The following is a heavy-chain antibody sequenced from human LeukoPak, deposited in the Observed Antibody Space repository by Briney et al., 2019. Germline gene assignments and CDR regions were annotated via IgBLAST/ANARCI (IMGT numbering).Heavy chain of an antibody. J-gene: IGHJ4*02. CDR3: ARGPPGYRVGDY. D-gene: IGHD2-2*03. V-gene: IGHV3-74*01. CDR1: GFTFNNYW. Sequence: GGSLRLSCATSGFTFNNYWVHWVRQAPGKGLGWVSDINTDGTIIHYADSVRGRFTISRDNAKSTVFLQMNSLRVEDTAFYYCARGPPGYRVGDYWGPGTLVTVSS. CDR2: INTDGTII.